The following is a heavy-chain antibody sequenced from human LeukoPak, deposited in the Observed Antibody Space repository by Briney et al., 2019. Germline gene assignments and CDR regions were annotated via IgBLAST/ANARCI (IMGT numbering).Heavy chain of an antibody. D-gene: IGHD2-21*01. CDR2: IYYSGST. CDR3: ARDLSCGGDCYYFDY. Sequence: YPSETLSLTCTVSGGSISSYYWSWIRQPPGKGLEWIGYIYYSGSTNYNPSLKSRVTISVDTSKNQFSLKLSSVTAADTAVYYCARDLSCGGDCYYFDYWGQGTLVTVSS. J-gene: IGHJ4*02. CDR1: GGSISSYY. V-gene: IGHV4-59*12.